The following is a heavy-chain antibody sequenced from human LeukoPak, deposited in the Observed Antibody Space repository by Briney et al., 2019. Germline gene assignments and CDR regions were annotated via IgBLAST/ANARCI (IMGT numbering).Heavy chain of an antibody. D-gene: IGHD5-24*01. CDR2: INPNSGGT. Sequence: ASVKVSCKASGYTFTGYYMHWVRQAPGQGLEWMGWINPNSGGTNYAQKFQGWVTMTRDTSISTAYMELSRLRSDDTAVYYCARLRWLGDGYNTDYFDYWGQGTLVTVSS. CDR3: ARLRWLGDGYNTDYFDY. J-gene: IGHJ4*02. V-gene: IGHV1-2*04. CDR1: GYTFTGYY.